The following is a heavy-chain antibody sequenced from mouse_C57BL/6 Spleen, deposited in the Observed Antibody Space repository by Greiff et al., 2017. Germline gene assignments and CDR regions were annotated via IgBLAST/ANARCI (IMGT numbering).Heavy chain of an antibody. CDR1: GYTFTDYG. CDR2: IDPGTGGT. V-gene: IGHV1-15*01. D-gene: IGHD1-1*01. J-gene: IGHJ4*01. Sequence: VQLQQSGAELVRPGASVTLSCKASGYTFTDYGMHWVKQTPVHGLEWIGAIDPGTGGTAYNQKFKGKAILTADKSSSTAYMELRSLTSEDSAVYYCTRAPYGVAMDYWGQGTSVTVSS. CDR3: TRAPYGVAMDY.